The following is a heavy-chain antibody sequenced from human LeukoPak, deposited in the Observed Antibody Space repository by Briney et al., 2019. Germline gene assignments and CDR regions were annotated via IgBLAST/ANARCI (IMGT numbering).Heavy chain of an antibody. CDR2: INPNSGGT. J-gene: IGHJ4*02. Sequence: ASVKVSCKASGYTFTGYYMYWVRQAPGQGLEWMGRINPNSGGTNYAQKFQGRVTMTRDTSISTAYMELSRLRSDDTAVYYCARVIRYSSGWYYFDYWGQGTLVTVSS. CDR3: ARVIRYSSGWYYFDY. D-gene: IGHD6-19*01. V-gene: IGHV1-2*06. CDR1: GYTFTGYY.